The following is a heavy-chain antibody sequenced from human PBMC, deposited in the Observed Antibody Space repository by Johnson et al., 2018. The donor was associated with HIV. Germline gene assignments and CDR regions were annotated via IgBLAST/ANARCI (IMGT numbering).Heavy chain of an antibody. CDR3: ARDRGYSCSDFGAFDI. D-gene: IGHD5-12*01. CDR1: GFTFSDYY. V-gene: IGHV3-11*04. CDR2: ISSSGSTI. J-gene: IGHJ3*02. Sequence: QEKLVESGGGLVKPGGSLRLSCAASGFTFSDYYMSWIRQAPGKGLEWVSYISSSGSTIYYADSVKGRFTISRDNAKNSLYLQMNSLRAEDTAVDYCARDRGYSCSDFGAFDIWGQGTMVTVSS.